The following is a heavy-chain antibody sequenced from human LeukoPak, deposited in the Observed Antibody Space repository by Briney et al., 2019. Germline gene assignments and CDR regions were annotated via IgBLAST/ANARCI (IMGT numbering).Heavy chain of an antibody. CDR3: ARGYYSSSRFDS. CDR1: GFPFSNYW. V-gene: IGHV3-74*01. CDR2: VNSDGSTT. Sequence: GGFLRLSCAASGFPFSNYWMHWVRQAPGKGLVWVSRVNSDGSTTNYADSVKGRFTISRDNAENTLYMRMNSLRPEDTAVYYCARGYYSSSRFDSWGQGTLVTVSS. D-gene: IGHD6-13*01. J-gene: IGHJ4*02.